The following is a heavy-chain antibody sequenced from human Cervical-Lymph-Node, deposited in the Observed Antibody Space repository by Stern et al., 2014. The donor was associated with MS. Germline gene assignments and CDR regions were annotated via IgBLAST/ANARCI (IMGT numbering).Heavy chain of an antibody. Sequence: VQLVESGAEVKKPGSSVKVSCKASGGTFSSYAISWVRQAPGQGLEWMGRILPILGTANYAQKFQGRVTITADKSTPTAYMELSTLRSEDTAVYYCARGGGDSSGWYRYYFDYWGQGTLVTVSS. CDR1: GGTFSSYA. CDR2: ILPILGTA. J-gene: IGHJ4*02. D-gene: IGHD6-19*01. V-gene: IGHV1-69*09. CDR3: ARGGGDSSGWYRYYFDY.